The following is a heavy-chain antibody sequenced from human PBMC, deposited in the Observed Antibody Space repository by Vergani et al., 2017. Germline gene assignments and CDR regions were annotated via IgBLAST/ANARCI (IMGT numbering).Heavy chain of an antibody. Sequence: EVQLLESGGDLVQSGGSLRISCAASGFSFKDYAMSWVRQAPGKGLEWVSGISGTGGFTYYADSVKGRFTISRDNSKNTLYLEMSSLRADDTAVYYCAKSASVSMSLPNWFESWGQGTLVTVS. CDR3: AKSASVSMSLPNWFES. J-gene: IGHJ5*01. CDR2: ISGTGGFT. V-gene: IGHV3-23*01. D-gene: IGHD3-22*01. CDR1: GFSFKDYA.